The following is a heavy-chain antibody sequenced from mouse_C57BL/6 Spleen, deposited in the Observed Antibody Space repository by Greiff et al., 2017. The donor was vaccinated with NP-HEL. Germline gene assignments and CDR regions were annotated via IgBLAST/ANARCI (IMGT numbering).Heavy chain of an antibody. CDR1: GYSITSGYY. V-gene: IGHV3-6*01. CDR2: ISYDGSN. D-gene: IGHD2-3*01. J-gene: IGHJ2*01. Sequence: VQLKESGPGLVKPSQSLSLTCSVTGYSITSGYYWNWIRQFPGNKLEWMGYISYDGSNNYNPSLKNRISITRDTSKNQFFLKLNSVTTEDTATYYCARGWLLGFDYWGQGTTLTVSS. CDR3: ARGWLLGFDY.